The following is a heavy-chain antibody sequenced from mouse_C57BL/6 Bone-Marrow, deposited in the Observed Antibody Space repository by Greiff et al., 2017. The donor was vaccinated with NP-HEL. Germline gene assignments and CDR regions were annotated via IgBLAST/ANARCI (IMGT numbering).Heavy chain of an antibody. J-gene: IGHJ1*03. CDR1: GFTFSDFY. CDR2: SRNKANDYTT. D-gene: IGHD1-1*01. CDR3: ARDADYGSSYLWYFDV. V-gene: IGHV7-1*01. Sequence: EVKLVESGGGLVQPGRSLRLSCATSGFTFSDFYMEWVRQAPGKGLEWIAASRNKANDYTTEYSASVKGRFIVSRYTSQSILYLQMNALRAKDTAIYYCARDADYGSSYLWYFDVWGTGTTVTVSS.